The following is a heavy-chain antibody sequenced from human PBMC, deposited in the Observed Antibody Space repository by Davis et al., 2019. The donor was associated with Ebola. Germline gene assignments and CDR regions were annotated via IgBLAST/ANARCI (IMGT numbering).Heavy chain of an antibody. CDR2: ISSSSSTI. V-gene: IGHV3-48*04. J-gene: IGHJ6*03. CDR1: GFTFSSYS. Sequence: PGGSLRLSCAASGFTFSSYSMNWVRQAPGKGLEWVSYISSSSSTIYYVDSVKGRFTISRDNAKNSLYLQMNSLRAEDTAVYYCARVRRYYYYMDVWGKGTTVTVSS. CDR3: ARVRRYYYYMDV.